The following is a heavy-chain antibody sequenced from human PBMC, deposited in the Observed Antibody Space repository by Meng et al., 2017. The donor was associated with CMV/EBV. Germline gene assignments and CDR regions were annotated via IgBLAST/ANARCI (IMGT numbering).Heavy chain of an antibody. J-gene: IGHJ4*02. CDR2: ISSSSSYI. Sequence: GESLKISCAASGFTFSSYSMNWVRQAPGKGLEWVSSISSSSSYIYYADSVKGRFTISRDNAKNSLYLQMNSLRAEDTAVYYCARVPYSSSWYEPSPVYWGQGTLVTAPQ. D-gene: IGHD6-13*01. CDR1: GFTFSSYS. CDR3: ARVPYSSSWYEPSPVY. V-gene: IGHV3-21*01.